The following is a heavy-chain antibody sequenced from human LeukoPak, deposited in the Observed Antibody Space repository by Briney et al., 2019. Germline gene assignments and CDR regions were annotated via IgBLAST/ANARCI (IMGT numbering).Heavy chain of an antibody. CDR1: GFTFEDYA. J-gene: IGHJ4*02. V-gene: IGHV3-9*01. CDR2: ISWNSGSI. D-gene: IGHD6-19*01. CDR3: AKDRSSSGWYKDY. Sequence: PGGSLRLSCAASGFTFEDYAMHWVRQAPGKGLEWDSGISWNSGSIGYADSVKGRFTISRDNAKNSLYLQMNSRRAEDTALYYCAKDRSSSGWYKDYWGQGTLVTVSS.